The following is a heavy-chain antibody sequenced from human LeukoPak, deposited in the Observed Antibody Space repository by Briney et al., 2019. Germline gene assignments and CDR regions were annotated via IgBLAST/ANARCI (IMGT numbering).Heavy chain of an antibody. CDR2: IHHSGST. CDR3: AKKGRTYTDYGGYYDYMDV. J-gene: IGHJ6*03. Sequence: SETLSLTCTVSGGYISSDYWTWIRQPPGKGLEWIGYIHHSGSTKYNPSLKSRVTISVDTSKSHFSLNLRSVTAADTAVYYCAKKGRTYTDYGGYYDYMDVWGKGTTVTVS. D-gene: IGHD4-17*01. CDR1: GGYISSDY. V-gene: IGHV4-59*08.